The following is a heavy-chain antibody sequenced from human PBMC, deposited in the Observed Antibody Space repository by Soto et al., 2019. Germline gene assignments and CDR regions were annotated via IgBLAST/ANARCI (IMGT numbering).Heavy chain of an antibody. CDR3: AHMVEGAYFEH. CDR2: IYWDDDK. V-gene: IGHV2-5*02. Sequence: QITLKESGPTLVKPTQTLTLTCTFSGVSLSVSGMGVCWIRQPPGKALEWLALIYWDDDKRYSPSLRSRLTISKDASKTQVVLTMAHMDPVDTATYSCAHMVEGAYFEHWGQGILVTVSS. D-gene: IGHD3-10*01. J-gene: IGHJ4*02. CDR1: GVSLSVSGMG.